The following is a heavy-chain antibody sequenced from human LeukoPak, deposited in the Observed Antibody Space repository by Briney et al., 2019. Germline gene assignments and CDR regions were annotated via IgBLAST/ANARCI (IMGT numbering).Heavy chain of an antibody. V-gene: IGHV4-61*02. D-gene: IGHD5-12*01. CDR3: ASMVRRLERLNIGGSSDYATIYYFDY. CDR1: GASISSGSYY. J-gene: IGHJ4*02. Sequence: PSQTLSLTCTVSGASISSGSYYWSWIRQPAGKELEWIGRIYTSGSTNCNPSLKSRVTISVDTSKNQFSLKLSSVTAADTDVYYCASMVRRLERLNIGGSSDYATIYYFDYWGQGTLVTVSS. CDR2: IYTSGST.